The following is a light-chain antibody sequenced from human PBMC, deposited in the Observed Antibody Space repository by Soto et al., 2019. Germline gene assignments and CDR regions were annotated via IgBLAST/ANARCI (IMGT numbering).Light chain of an antibody. CDR3: HSYDSRLSGCV. CDR2: GNS. Sequence: QSVLTQPPSVSGAPGQRVTISCTGSSSNIGAGYDVHWYQQLPGTAPKLLIYGNSNRPSGVPARFSGSKSRNSPSLASTGLQAEDHPHYHCHSYDSRLSGCVFGGGTKLTLL. J-gene: IGLJ3*02. CDR1: SSNIGAGYD. V-gene: IGLV1-40*01.